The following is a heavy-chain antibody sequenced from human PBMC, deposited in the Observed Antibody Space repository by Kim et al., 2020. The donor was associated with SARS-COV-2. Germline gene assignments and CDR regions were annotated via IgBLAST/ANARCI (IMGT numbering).Heavy chain of an antibody. J-gene: IGHJ2*01. V-gene: IGHV3-33*01. Sequence: GGSLRLSCAASGFTFSSYGMHWVRQAPGKGLEWVAVIWYDGSNKYYADSVKGRFTISRDNSKNTLYLQMNSLRAEDTAVYYCARDRAGRRYFDLWGRGTLVTVSS. CDR2: IWYDGSNK. CDR3: ARDRAGRRYFDL. D-gene: IGHD6-19*01. CDR1: GFTFSSYG.